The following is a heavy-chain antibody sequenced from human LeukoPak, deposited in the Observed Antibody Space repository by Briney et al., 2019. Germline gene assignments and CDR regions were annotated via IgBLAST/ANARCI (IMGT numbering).Heavy chain of an antibody. CDR1: GYTFTGYY. V-gene: IGHV1-2*06. CDR2: INPNSGGT. D-gene: IGHD3-10*01. Sequence: ASVTVSCTASGYTFTGYYMHWVRPAPGQGLEWMGRINPNSGGTNYAQKFQGRVTMTRDTSISTAYMELSRLRSDDTAVYYCARDLKKTGSITMVRGVITPDYWGQGTLVTVSS. CDR3: ARDLKKTGSITMVRGVITPDY. J-gene: IGHJ4*02.